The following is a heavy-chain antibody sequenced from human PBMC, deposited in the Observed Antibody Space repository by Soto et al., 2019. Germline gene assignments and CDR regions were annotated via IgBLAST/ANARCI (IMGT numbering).Heavy chain of an antibody. CDR2: VNPTGGST. V-gene: IGHV1-46*03. Sequence: QVQLVQSGAEVTKPGASVRVSCKASGYTFTSYYIHWVRQAPGQGLEWMAIVNPTGGSTNPAQKFQGKVTVTFDTSTSTVFMELNSLRYEDTAVYYCARHLAAGDSWGQGTLVTVSS. CDR1: GYTFTSYY. CDR3: ARHLAAGDS. J-gene: IGHJ4*02. D-gene: IGHD6-25*01.